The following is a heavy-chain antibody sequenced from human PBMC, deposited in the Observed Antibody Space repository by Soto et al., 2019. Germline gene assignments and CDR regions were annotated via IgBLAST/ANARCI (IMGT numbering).Heavy chain of an antibody. D-gene: IGHD6-13*01. CDR1: GGSFSGYY. Sequence: SETLSLTCAVYGGSFSGYYWSWIRQPPGKGLEWIGEINHSGSTNYNPSLKSRVTISVDTSKNQFSLKLSSVTAADTAVYYCARGGEQQLARAYGMDVWGQGTTVTVSS. V-gene: IGHV4-34*01. J-gene: IGHJ6*02. CDR2: INHSGST. CDR3: ARGGEQQLARAYGMDV.